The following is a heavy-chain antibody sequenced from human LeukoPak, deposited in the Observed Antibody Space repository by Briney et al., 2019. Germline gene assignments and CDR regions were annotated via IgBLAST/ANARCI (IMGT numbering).Heavy chain of an antibody. CDR2: IKQDGSEK. V-gene: IGHV3-7*03. J-gene: IGHJ6*04. D-gene: IGHD3-9*01. CDR3: ARDHPPGIRYFDYSYGMDV. Sequence: GGSLRLSCAASGFTFSRYWMSWVRQAPGKGLEWVANIKQDGSEKYYVDSVKGRFTISRDNAKNSLYLQMNSLRAEDTAVCYCARDHPPGIRYFDYSYGMDVWGKGTTVTVSS. CDR1: GFTFSRYW.